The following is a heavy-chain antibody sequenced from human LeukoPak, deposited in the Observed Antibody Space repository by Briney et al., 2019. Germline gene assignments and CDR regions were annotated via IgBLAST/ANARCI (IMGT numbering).Heavy chain of an antibody. V-gene: IGHV3-48*01. Sequence: GGSLRLSCTVSGFTFNNYSMNWVRQAPGKGLEWVSYISDSSSTIYYADSVKGRFTISRDNAKNSLYLQMNSLRVEDTAVYYCARDSNWGSTYYYYMDVWGKGTTVTVSS. CDR1: GFTFNNYS. CDR2: ISDSSSTI. D-gene: IGHD7-27*01. J-gene: IGHJ6*03. CDR3: ARDSNWGSTYYYYMDV.